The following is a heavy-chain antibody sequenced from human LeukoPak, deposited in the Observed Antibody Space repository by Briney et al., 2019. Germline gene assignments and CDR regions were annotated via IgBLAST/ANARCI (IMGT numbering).Heavy chain of an antibody. CDR2: IWYDGSNK. CDR1: GFTFSSYW. CDR3: ARQYYYGSGSYFPFDY. D-gene: IGHD3-10*01. J-gene: IGHJ4*02. V-gene: IGHV3-33*08. Sequence: GGSPRLSCAASGFTFSSYWMHWVRQAPGKGLEWVAVIWYDGSNKYYADSVKGRFTISRDNSKNTLYLQMNCLRAEDAAVYYCARQYYYGSGSYFPFDYWGQGTLVTVSS.